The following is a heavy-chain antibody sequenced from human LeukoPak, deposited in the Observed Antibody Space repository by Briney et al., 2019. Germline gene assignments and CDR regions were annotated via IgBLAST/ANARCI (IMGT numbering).Heavy chain of an antibody. CDR1: GGTFSSYA. J-gene: IGHJ5*02. CDR2: IIPIFGTA. D-gene: IGHD5-12*01. CDR3: ARERWSGDDWAGFDP. V-gene: IGHV1-69*13. Sequence: GASVKVSCKASGGTFSSYAISWVRRAPGQGLEWMGGIIPIFGTANYAQKFQGRVTITADESTSTAYMELSSLRSEDTAVYYCARERWSGDDWAGFDPWGQGTLVTVSS.